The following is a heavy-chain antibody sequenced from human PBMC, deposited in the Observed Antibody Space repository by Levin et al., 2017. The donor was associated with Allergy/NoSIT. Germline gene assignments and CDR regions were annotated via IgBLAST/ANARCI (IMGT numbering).Heavy chain of an antibody. CDR2: IYYRGNV. V-gene: IGHV4-39*02. D-gene: IGHD5-24*01. CDR1: GGSISTSTYH. CDR3: ARLFNGCPGDI. Sequence: SETLSLTCTVSGGSISTSTYHWGWIRQPPGKGLEWIGSIYYRGNVYYSPSLESRVTLFVDTSNNHFSLKLRSLTAADTAMYYCARLFNGCPGDIWGQGTMVTVSS. J-gene: IGHJ3*02.